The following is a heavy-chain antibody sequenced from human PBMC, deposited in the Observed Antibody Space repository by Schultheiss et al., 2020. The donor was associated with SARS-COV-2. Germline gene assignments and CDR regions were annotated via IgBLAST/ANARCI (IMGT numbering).Heavy chain of an antibody. CDR1: GGSISSGGYY. D-gene: IGHD5-18*01. CDR2: IYYSGST. J-gene: IGHJ6*02. V-gene: IGHV4-31*03. Sequence: SETLSLTCTVSGGSISSGGYYWSWIRQHPGKGLEWIGYIYYSGSTYYNPSLKSRVTISVDTSKNQFSLKLSSVTAADTAVYYCARDRSGGGYGTDYGMDVWGQGTTVTVSS. CDR3: ARDRSGGGYGTDYGMDV.